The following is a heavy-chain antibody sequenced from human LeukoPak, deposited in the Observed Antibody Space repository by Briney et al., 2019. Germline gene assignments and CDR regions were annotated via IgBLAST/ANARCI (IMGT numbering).Heavy chain of an antibody. CDR1: GFTFSSYA. Sequence: GGSLRLSCAASGFTFSSYAMHWVRQAPGKGLEWVAVISYDGSNKYYADSVKGRFTISRDNSKNTLYLQMNSLRAEDTAVYYCARVRYFDWPDFDYWGQGTLVTVSS. D-gene: IGHD3-9*01. V-gene: IGHV3-30-3*01. CDR3: ARVRYFDWPDFDY. J-gene: IGHJ4*02. CDR2: ISYDGSNK.